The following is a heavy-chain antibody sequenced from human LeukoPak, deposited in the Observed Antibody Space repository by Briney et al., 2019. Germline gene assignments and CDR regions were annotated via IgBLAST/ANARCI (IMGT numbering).Heavy chain of an antibody. CDR1: GFTFSHYG. D-gene: IGHD3-9*01. Sequence: GGSLRLSCEASGFTFSHYGIHWVRQTPGKGLEWAAAISSDGVEKHYADSVKGRFTISRDNSKSTLYLQMNSLRAEDTALYYCAREGHYDILTGYSPVEYYFYYMDVWGKGTTVTVSS. CDR2: ISSDGVEK. CDR3: AREGHYDILTGYSPVEYYFYYMDV. J-gene: IGHJ6*03. V-gene: IGHV3-30*04.